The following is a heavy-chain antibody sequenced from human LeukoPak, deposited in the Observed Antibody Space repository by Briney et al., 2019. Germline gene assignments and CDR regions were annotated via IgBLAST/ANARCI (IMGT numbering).Heavy chain of an antibody. J-gene: IGHJ4*02. D-gene: IGHD5-12*01. Sequence: GGSLRLSCAASGFTFSSYGMHRVRQAPGKGLEWVAFIRYDGSNKYYADSVKGRFTISRDNSKNTLYLQMNSLRAEDTAVYYCAKLNRWAGYEVDYWGQGTLVTVSS. CDR3: AKLNRWAGYEVDY. CDR1: GFTFSSYG. V-gene: IGHV3-30*02. CDR2: IRYDGSNK.